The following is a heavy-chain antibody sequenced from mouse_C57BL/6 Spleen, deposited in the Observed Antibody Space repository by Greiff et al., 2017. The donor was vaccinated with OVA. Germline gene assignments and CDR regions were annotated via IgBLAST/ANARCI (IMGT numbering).Heavy chain of an antibody. CDR2: IYPRSGNT. J-gene: IGHJ1*03. CDR1: GYTFTSYG. V-gene: IGHV1-81*01. D-gene: IGHD1-1*01. CDR3: ARYPYYGSSYRYFDV. Sequence: QVQLKQSGAELARPGASVKLSCKASGYTFTSYGISWVKQRTGQGLEWIGEIYPRSGNTYYNEKFKGKATLTADKSSSTAYMELRSLTSEDSAVYFCARYPYYGSSYRYFDVWGTGTTVTVSS.